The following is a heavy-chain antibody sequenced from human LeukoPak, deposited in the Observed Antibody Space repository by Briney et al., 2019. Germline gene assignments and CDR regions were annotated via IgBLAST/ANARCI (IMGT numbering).Heavy chain of an antibody. Sequence: GGSLRLSCAATGFTFSSYWMHWVRQAPGKGLVWVSRINSDGSSTSYADSVKGRFTISRDNAKNTLYLQMNSLRAEDTAVYYCAREGWYDFWNGYYGGGYFDYWGQGTLVTVSS. V-gene: IGHV3-74*01. D-gene: IGHD3-3*01. CDR1: GFTFSSYW. CDR2: INSDGSST. J-gene: IGHJ4*02. CDR3: AREGWYDFWNGYYGGGYFDY.